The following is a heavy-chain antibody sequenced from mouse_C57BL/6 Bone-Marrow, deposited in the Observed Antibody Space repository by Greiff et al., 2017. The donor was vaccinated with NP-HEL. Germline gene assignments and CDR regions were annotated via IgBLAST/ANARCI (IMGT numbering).Heavy chain of an antibody. CDR2: IYPSDSET. CDR1: GYTFTSYW. D-gene: IGHD3-3*01. CDR3: ARSRGRGYFDY. V-gene: IGHV1-61*01. Sequence: VQLQQPGAELVRPGSSVKLSCKASGYTFTSYWMDWVKQRPGQGLEWIGNIYPSDSETHYNQKFKDKATLTVDKSSSTAYMQLSSLTSEDSAVYYCARSRGRGYFDYWGQGTTLTVSS. J-gene: IGHJ2*01.